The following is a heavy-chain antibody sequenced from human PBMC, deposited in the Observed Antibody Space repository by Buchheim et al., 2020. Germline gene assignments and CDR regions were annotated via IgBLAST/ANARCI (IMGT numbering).Heavy chain of an antibody. CDR3: ARDRQHGYGVEGYYYYGMDV. CDR1: GFTFSSYS. D-gene: IGHD4-17*01. J-gene: IGHJ6*02. V-gene: IGHV3-21*01. CDR2: ISSSSSYI. Sequence: EVQLVESGGGLVKPGGSLRLSCAASGFTFSSYSMNWVRQAPGKGLEWVSSISSSSSYIYYADSVKGRFTISRDNAKNSLYLQMNSLRAEDTAVYYCARDRQHGYGVEGYYYYGMDVWGQGTT.